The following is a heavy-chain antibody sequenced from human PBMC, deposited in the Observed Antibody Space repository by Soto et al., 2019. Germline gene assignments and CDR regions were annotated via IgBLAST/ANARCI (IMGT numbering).Heavy chain of an antibody. Sequence: PVGSLRLSCAASGFTVSSNYMSWVRQAPGEGLEWVSVIYSDGSTYYADSVKGRFTISRDNSKNMLYLQMNSLRAEDTAVYYCARDRSGSSGYYGMDVWGQGTTVTVS. J-gene: IGHJ6*02. CDR2: IYSDGST. V-gene: IGHV3-53*01. CDR3: ARDRSGSSGYYGMDV. CDR1: GFTVSSNY. D-gene: IGHD3-10*01.